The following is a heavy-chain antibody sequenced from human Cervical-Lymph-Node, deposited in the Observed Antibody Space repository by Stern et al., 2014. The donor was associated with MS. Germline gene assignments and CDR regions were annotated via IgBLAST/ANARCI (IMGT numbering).Heavy chain of an antibody. J-gene: IGHJ4*02. CDR2: IGRSGDTI. V-gene: IGHV3-11*01. CDR1: GFSFSDYY. CDR3: ARDAEYDIWSGYFDY. D-gene: IGHD3-3*01. Sequence: QVQLVESGGGLVKPGGSLTVSCAASGFSFSDYYMTWLRQAPGKGPEWVANIGRSGDTIYYADSVKGRFTISRDNAKNSLYLQMNSLRAEDTALYYCARDAEYDIWSGYFDYWGPGILVTVSP.